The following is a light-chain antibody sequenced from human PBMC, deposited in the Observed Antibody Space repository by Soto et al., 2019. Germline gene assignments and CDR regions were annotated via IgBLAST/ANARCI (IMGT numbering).Light chain of an antibody. Sequence: IVMTQSPLSLPVTPGEAASISCRSSQSLLHSNGYNYVDWYLQKPGQSPQLLIYLGSNRASGVPDRFSGSGSGTDFTLTISRVEAEDIAIYYCMQDLGTGVTVGPGTRVDIK. CDR2: LGS. CDR3: MQDLGTGVT. CDR1: QSLLHSNGYNY. J-gene: IGKJ3*01. V-gene: IGKV2-28*01.